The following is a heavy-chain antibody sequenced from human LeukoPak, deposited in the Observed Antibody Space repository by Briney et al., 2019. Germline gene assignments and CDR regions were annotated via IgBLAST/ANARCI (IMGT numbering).Heavy chain of an antibody. CDR1: GGSISSSSYY. J-gene: IGHJ6*03. CDR2: IYYSGST. D-gene: IGHD3-3*01. Sequence: PSETLSLTCTVSGGSISSSSYYWGWIRQPPGKGLEWIGSIYYSGSTYYNPSLKSRVTISVDTSKNQFSLKLSSVTAADTAVYYCASTIFGVVSHYYYYYYMDVWGKGTTVTVSS. V-gene: IGHV4-39*07. CDR3: ASTIFGVVSHYYYYYYMDV.